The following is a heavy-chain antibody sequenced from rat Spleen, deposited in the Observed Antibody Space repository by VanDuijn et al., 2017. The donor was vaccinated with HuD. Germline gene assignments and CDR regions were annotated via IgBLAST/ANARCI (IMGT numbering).Heavy chain of an antibody. Sequence: EVQLVESGGGLVQPGRSLKLSCAASGFTFSDYYMAWVRQAPTKGLEWVATISSDGGRNFYRDSVKGRFTISRDNAKSSLYLQMDSLRSEDAATYYCTRHDYSGVITNWFAYWGQGTLVTVSS. D-gene: IGHD4-4*01. CDR3: TRHDYSGVITNWFAY. V-gene: IGHV5-29*01. CDR1: GFTFSDYY. CDR2: ISSDGGRN. J-gene: IGHJ3*01.